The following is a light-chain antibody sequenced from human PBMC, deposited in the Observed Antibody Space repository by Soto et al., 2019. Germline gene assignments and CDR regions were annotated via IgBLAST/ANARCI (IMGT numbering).Light chain of an antibody. J-gene: IGLJ2*01. CDR3: QSFDSSLSGPV. Sequence: QAVVTQPPSVSGAPGQRVTISCTGSSSNIGAGYDVHWYQQLPGTAPKLLIYGNNNRPSGVPDRFSGSKSGTSASLAITGLQDEDEADYYCQSFDSSLSGPVFGGGTKVTVL. CDR2: GNN. CDR1: SSNIGAGYD. V-gene: IGLV1-40*01.